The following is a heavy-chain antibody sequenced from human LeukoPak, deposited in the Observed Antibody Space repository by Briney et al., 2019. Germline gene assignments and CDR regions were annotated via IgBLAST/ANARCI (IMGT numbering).Heavy chain of an antibody. CDR3: ARDKSNSSSWPFDL. CDR1: GYSFTSDY. V-gene: IGHV1-46*01. J-gene: IGHJ2*01. D-gene: IGHD6-13*01. CDR2: INPSDART. Sequence: ASVKVSCKASGYSFTSDYLHWVRQAPGQGLEWIGMINPSDARTTYAQKFQGRVTMTRDTSTTTVYMEMSSLRSDDTAVFYCARDKSNSSSWPFDLWGRGTLVTVSS.